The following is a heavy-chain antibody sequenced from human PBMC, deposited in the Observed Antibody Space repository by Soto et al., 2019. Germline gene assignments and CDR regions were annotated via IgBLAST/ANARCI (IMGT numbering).Heavy chain of an antibody. CDR3: ARDGSRSPIAGPGTEYGMDV. V-gene: IGHV1-2*02. CDR2: INPNNGDT. D-gene: IGHD6-19*01. CDR1: GYSFIGYY. Sequence: PEASVKVSCKASGYSFIGYYIHWVRQAPGQGPEWLGWINPNNGDTNYAQKFQGRVTMTRDTSIGTVYMELSTLRSDDTAVYYCARDGSRSPIAGPGTEYGMDVWGQGTTVTVSS. J-gene: IGHJ6*02.